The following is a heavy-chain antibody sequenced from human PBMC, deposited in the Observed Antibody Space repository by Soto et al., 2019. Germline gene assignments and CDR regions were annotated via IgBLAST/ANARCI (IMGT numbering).Heavy chain of an antibody. CDR3: ARGDAFDI. V-gene: IGHV3-30-3*01. Sequence: GGSLRLSCAASGFTFSSYAMHWVRQAPGKGLEWVAVISYDGSNKYYADSVKGRFTISRDNSKNTLYLQMNSLRAEDTAVYYCARGDAFDIWGQGTMVTVSS. J-gene: IGHJ3*02. CDR1: GFTFSSYA. CDR2: ISYDGSNK.